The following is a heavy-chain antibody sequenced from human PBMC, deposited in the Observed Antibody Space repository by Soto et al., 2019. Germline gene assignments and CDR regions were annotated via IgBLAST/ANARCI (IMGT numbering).Heavy chain of an antibody. CDR3: ARGDAFDI. V-gene: IGHV3-30-3*01. Sequence: GGSLRLSCAASGFTFSSYAMHWVRQAPGKGLEWVAVISYDGSNKYYADSVKGRFTISRDNSKNTLYLQMNSLRAEDTAVYYCARGDAFDIWGQGTMVTVSS. J-gene: IGHJ3*02. CDR1: GFTFSSYA. CDR2: ISYDGSNK.